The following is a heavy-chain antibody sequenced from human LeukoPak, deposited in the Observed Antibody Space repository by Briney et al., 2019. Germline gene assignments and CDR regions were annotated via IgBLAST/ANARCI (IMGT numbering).Heavy chain of an antibody. Sequence: ASVKDSCKASESTFTGYYMYSVRQAPGQGLEWMGWINPNSGGTNYAQKFQGRVTMTRDTSISTAYMELGKLRSDDTAVYDCARGMVLMGYASFDYWGQGTLVTVSS. CDR1: ESTFTGYY. V-gene: IGHV1-2*02. CDR2: INPNSGGT. CDR3: ARGMVLMGYASFDY. J-gene: IGHJ4*02. D-gene: IGHD2-8*01.